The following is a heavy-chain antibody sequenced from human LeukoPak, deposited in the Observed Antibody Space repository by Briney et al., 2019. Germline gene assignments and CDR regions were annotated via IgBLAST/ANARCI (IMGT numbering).Heavy chain of an antibody. V-gene: IGHV4-39*01. J-gene: IGHJ5*02. CDR2: ISYSGTT. CDR3: ARRTHGPRGDWFDP. Sequence: PSETLSLTCTVSGGSISSSSYYWGWIRHPPGKGLEWIGTISYSGTTYYNPSPKSRVTISVDTSTNQFSLKLSSVTAADTAVYYCARRTHGPRGDWFDPWGQGTLVTVSS. CDR1: GGSISSSSYY.